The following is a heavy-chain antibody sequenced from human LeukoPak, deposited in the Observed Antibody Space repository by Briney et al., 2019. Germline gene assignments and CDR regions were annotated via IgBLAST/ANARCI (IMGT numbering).Heavy chain of an antibody. CDR1: GFTFTSSA. J-gene: IGHJ3*02. CDR3: AAERKPGIAAIGIFFDI. CDR2: IVVGSGNT. Sequence: TLVKVSCKASGFTFTSSAMQWVRQARGQRLEWIGWIVVGSGNTNYAQKFQERVTITRDMSTSTAYMELSSLRSEDTAVYYCAAERKPGIAAIGIFFDIWGQGTMVTVSS. V-gene: IGHV1-58*02. D-gene: IGHD6-13*01.